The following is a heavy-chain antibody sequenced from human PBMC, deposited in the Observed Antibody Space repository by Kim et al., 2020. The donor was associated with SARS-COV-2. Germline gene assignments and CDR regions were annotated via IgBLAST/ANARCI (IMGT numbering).Heavy chain of an antibody. D-gene: IGHD3-10*01. V-gene: IGHV4-61*01. CDR3: ARDRRRGEYYFDY. J-gene: IGHJ4*02. Sequence: SETLSLTCTVSGGYVISGSHYWSWIRQPPGKGLEWIGYIYDSGSTNYNPSLKSRVTISIDTSKNQFSLKLSSVTAADTAVYYCARDRRRGEYYFDYWGQGTLVTVSS. CDR1: GGYVISGSHY. CDR2: IYDSGST.